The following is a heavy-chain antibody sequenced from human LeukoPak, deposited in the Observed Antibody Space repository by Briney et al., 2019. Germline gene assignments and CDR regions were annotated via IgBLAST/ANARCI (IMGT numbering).Heavy chain of an antibody. V-gene: IGHV4-59*01. D-gene: IGHD6-19*01. J-gene: IGHJ4*02. Sequence: SETLSLTCTVSGGXISSYYWSWIRQPPGKGLEWIGYIYYSGSTNYNPSLKSRVTISVDTSKNQFSLKLSSVTAADTAVYYCARIGLVPFDYWGQGTLVTVSS. CDR3: ARIGLVPFDY. CDR2: IYYSGST. CDR1: GGXISSYY.